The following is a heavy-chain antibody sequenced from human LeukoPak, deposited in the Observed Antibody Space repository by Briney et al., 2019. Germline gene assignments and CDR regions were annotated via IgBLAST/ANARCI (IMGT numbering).Heavy chain of an antibody. V-gene: IGHV4-4*02. Sequence: SETLSLTCAVSGGSFDRTNWWSWVRQPPGKGLEWIGEIFHTGSTNYNPSLKSRVTISGDTSKNQFSLKLSSVTAADTAMYYCAREANIATAIVWFDPWGQGTLVTVSS. CDR1: GGSFDRTNW. CDR3: AREANIATAIVWFDP. CDR2: IFHTGST. J-gene: IGHJ5*02. D-gene: IGHD6-13*01.